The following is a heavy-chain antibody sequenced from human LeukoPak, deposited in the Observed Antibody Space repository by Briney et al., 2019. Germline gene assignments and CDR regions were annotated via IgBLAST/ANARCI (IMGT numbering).Heavy chain of an antibody. D-gene: IGHD1/OR15-1a*01. J-gene: IGHJ4*02. Sequence: RSGGSLRLSCAASGFTFSSYTMTWVRQAPGKGLEWVSSISTSSLYIYYADSVKGRFTISRDNARNSLYLQMNSLRAEDTAVYYCARVRTPRWGFDYWGQGTLVTVSS. CDR1: GFTFSSYT. V-gene: IGHV3-21*01. CDR3: ARVRTPRWGFDY. CDR2: ISTSSLYI.